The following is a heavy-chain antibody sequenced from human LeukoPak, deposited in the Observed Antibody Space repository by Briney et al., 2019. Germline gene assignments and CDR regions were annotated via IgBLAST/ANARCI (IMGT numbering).Heavy chain of an antibody. J-gene: IGHJ5*02. CDR1: GGSISSYY. V-gene: IGHV4-59*01. CDR2: IYYSGST. CDR3: VRDAHPGEYNWFDP. D-gene: IGHD3-16*01. Sequence: SETLSLTCTVSGGSISSYYWSWIRQPPGKGLEWIGYIYYSGSTNYNPSLKSRVTISVDASKNQFSLKLSSVTAADTAVYHCVRDAHPGEYNWFDPWGQGTLVTVSS.